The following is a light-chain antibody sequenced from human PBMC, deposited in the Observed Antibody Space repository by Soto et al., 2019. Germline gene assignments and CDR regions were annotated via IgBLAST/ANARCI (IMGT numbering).Light chain of an antibody. Sequence: EIVLTQSPGTLSLSPGDRATLSCRASQIVASTSFAWYQQSPGQAPRLLIYAASTRASDVPDRFSGSGSGTDFTLSISRLEPEDFAGYYCHQYDGSPPYTFGQGTRLEIK. J-gene: IGKJ2*01. CDR2: AAS. CDR3: HQYDGSPPYT. V-gene: IGKV3-20*01. CDR1: QIVASTS.